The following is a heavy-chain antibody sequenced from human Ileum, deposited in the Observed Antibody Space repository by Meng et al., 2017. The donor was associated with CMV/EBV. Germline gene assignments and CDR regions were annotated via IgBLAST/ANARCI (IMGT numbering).Heavy chain of an antibody. CDR3: AELHSSAFDI. CDR2: INSDGSST. J-gene: IGHJ3*02. Sequence: GGSLRLSCAASGFTFSSYWMHWVRQAPGKGLGWVSRINSDGSSTNYADSVKGRFTISRDNAKNTLYLQMNSLRADDTAMYYCAELHSSAFDIWGQGTMVTVSS. V-gene: IGHV3-74*01. CDR1: GFTFSSYW. D-gene: IGHD6-13*01.